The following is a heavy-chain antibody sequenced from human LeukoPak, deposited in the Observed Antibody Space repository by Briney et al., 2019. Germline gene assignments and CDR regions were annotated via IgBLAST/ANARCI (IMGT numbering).Heavy chain of an antibody. D-gene: IGHD5-18*01. Sequence: SETLSLTCTVSGGSISSYYWSWIRQPPGKGLEWIGYIYFSGSTNYNPSLKSRVTISVDTSKNQFSLKMSSVTAADTAVYYCARTTEGGYTYGYFYYYYMDVWGKGTTVTISS. J-gene: IGHJ6*03. V-gene: IGHV4-59*01. CDR2: IYFSGST. CDR3: ARTTEGGYTYGYFYYYYMDV. CDR1: GGSISSYY.